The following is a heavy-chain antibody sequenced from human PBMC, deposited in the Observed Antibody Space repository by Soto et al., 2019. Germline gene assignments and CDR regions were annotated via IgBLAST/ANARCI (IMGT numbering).Heavy chain of an antibody. Sequence: GGSLRLSCATSGFTFINYGMHWVRQAPGKGPEWVAVISNDGSRKDYADSVKGRFTISRDNAKNTLYLQMNSLRAEDTAVYYCARVMRGDIVVVPAAMLSYWGQGTLVTVSS. D-gene: IGHD2-2*01. J-gene: IGHJ4*02. CDR1: GFTFINYG. V-gene: IGHV3-30*03. CDR2: ISNDGSRK. CDR3: ARVMRGDIVVVPAAMLSY.